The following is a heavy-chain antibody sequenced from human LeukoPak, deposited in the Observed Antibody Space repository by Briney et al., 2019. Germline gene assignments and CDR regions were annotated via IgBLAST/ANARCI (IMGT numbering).Heavy chain of an antibody. CDR2: IFHSGSI. CDR1: GYSISSGYY. CDR3: ARMGVSYYYDSSTYFPTAFDV. J-gene: IGHJ3*01. Sequence: SETLSLTCDASGYSISSGYYWGLIRQSPGEGLEWIATIFHSGSIYYNPSLKSRVTLSVDTSKNQCTLKLDSVTAADTAMYYCARMGVSYYYDSSTYFPTAFDVWGQGRMVSVSS. V-gene: IGHV4-38-2*01. D-gene: IGHD3-22*01.